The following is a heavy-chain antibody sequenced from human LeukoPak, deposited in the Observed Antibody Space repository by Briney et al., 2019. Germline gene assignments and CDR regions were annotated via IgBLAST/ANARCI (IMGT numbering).Heavy chain of an antibody. Sequence: GGSLRLSCAASGVTFSNYWMHWVRQAPGKGLLWVSRINSDGSSIRYADSVKGRFTISRDNAKNTLYLQMNSLRAEDTAVYYCVRRPHAFDIWGQGTMVTVSS. CDR1: GVTFSNYW. V-gene: IGHV3-74*01. CDR3: VRRPHAFDI. J-gene: IGHJ3*02. CDR2: INSDGSSI.